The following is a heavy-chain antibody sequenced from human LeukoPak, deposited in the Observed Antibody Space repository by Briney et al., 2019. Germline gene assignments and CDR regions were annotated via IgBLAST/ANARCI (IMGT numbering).Heavy chain of an antibody. Sequence: GGSLRLSCVASGFTFNSYAMSWVRQAPGKRLEWVSTMSGSSAGGTTYYADSVKGRFTISRDNSKNTLYLQMNSLRAEDTAVYYCATNYYMDVWGKGTTVTVSS. CDR3: ATNYYMDV. J-gene: IGHJ6*03. CDR2: MSGSSAGGTT. V-gene: IGHV3-23*01. CDR1: GFTFNSYA.